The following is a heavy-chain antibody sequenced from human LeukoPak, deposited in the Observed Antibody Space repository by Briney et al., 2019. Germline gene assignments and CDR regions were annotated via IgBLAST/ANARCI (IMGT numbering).Heavy chain of an antibody. J-gene: IGHJ4*02. CDR2: INHSGST. Sequence: SETLSLTCAVYGGSFSGYYWSWIRQPPGKGLEWIGEINHSGSTNYNPSLKSRVTISVDTSKNQFSLKLSSVTAADTAVYYCARGRNYSGSYSFDYWGQGTLVTVSS. CDR1: GGSFSGYY. CDR3: ARGRNYSGSYSFDY. D-gene: IGHD1-26*01. V-gene: IGHV4-34*01.